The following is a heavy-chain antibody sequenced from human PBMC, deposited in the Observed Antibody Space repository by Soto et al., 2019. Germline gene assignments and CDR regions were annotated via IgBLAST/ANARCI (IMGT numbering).Heavy chain of an antibody. D-gene: IGHD3-10*01. Sequence: EVQLLESGGGLVQPGGSLRLSCAASGFTFSSYAMSWVRQAPGKGLERVSIISGSGDSTYYADSVKGRFTISRDNSKNPLYLQMTSLRAEDTAVYYCAKRGSGTFFDYWGQGTLVTVSS. CDR1: GFTFSSYA. CDR2: ISGSGDST. J-gene: IGHJ4*02. V-gene: IGHV3-23*01. CDR3: AKRGSGTFFDY.